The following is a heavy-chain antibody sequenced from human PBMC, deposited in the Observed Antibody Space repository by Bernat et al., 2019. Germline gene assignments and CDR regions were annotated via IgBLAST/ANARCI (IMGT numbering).Heavy chain of an antibody. D-gene: IGHD2-2*01. V-gene: IGHV4-34*01. CDR1: GGSFSGYY. Sequence: QVQLQQWGAGLLKPSETLSLTCAVYGGSFSGYYWSWIRQPPGKGLEWIGEINHSGSTNYNPSLKSRVTISVDTSKTQFSLKLSSVTAADTAVYYCARGPYCSSTSCVDYWGQGTLVTVSS. CDR2: INHSGST. J-gene: IGHJ4*02. CDR3: ARGPYCSSTSCVDY.